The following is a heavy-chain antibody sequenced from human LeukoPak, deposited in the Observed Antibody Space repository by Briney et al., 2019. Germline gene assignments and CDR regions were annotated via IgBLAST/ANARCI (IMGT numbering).Heavy chain of an antibody. V-gene: IGHV3-21*04. CDR2: ITSSRHYL. J-gene: IGHJ4*02. D-gene: IGHD6-19*01. CDR3: ARAWTVADYFDY. Sequence: GGSLRLSCAASGFTFTTYSMSWVRQAPGKGLEWVPSITSSRHYLHYADSVKGRFTISTDDAKNSLHLHMDSLRVEDTAIYYCARAWTVADYFDYWGQGILVTVSS. CDR1: GFTFTTYS.